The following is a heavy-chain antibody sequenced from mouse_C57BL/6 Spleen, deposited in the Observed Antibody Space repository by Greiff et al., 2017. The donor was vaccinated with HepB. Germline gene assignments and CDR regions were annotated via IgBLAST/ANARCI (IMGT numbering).Heavy chain of an antibody. CDR2: IWRGGST. J-gene: IGHJ4*01. Sequence: VKLVESGPGLVQPSQSLSITCTVSGFSLTSYGVHWVRQSPGKGLEWLGVIWRGGSTDYNAAFMSRLSITKDNSKSQVFFKMNSLQADDTAIYYCAKNGITTGAMDYWGQGTSVTVSS. V-gene: IGHV2-5*01. D-gene: IGHD2-4*01. CDR1: GFSLTSYG. CDR3: AKNGITTGAMDY.